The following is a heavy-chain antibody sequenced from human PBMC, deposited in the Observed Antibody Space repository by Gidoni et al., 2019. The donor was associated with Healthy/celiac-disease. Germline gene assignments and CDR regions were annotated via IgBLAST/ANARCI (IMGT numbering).Heavy chain of an antibody. CDR3: AREVIAVAGGFDY. D-gene: IGHD6-19*01. CDR1: GFTFSSYA. Sequence: QVQLVESGGGVVQPGRSLRLSCAASGFTFSSYAMHWVRQAPGKWLEWVAVISYDGSNKYYADSVKGRFTISRDNSKNTLYLQMNSLRTEDTAVYYCAREVIAVAGGFDYWGQGTLVTVSS. J-gene: IGHJ4*02. V-gene: IGHV3-30-3*01. CDR2: ISYDGSNK.